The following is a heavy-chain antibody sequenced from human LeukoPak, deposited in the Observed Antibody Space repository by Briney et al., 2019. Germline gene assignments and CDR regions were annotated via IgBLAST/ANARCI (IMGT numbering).Heavy chain of an antibody. D-gene: IGHD6-13*01. Sequence: SETLSLTCTVSGGSISSYYWSWIRQPAGKGLEWIGRIHTSGSTNYNPSLKSRVTISVDKSKNQFSLKLSSVTAADTAVYYCARDGYSSSWDYYYYYMDVWGKGTTVTVSS. CDR1: GGSISSYY. J-gene: IGHJ6*03. CDR2: IHTSGST. V-gene: IGHV4-4*07. CDR3: ARDGYSSSWDYYYYYMDV.